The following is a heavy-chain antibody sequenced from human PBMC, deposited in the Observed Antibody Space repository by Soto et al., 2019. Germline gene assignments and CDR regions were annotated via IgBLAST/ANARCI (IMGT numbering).Heavy chain of an antibody. CDR3: ARRYGGNLDY. D-gene: IGHD1-1*01. Sequence: QVQLQESGPGLVKPSETLSLTCTVSGGSISSYYWSWIRQPPGKGLEWIRYIYYSGSTNYNPPLNSRDTISVDTSTYRFSLKLSSATAADTAVYYCARRYGGNLDYWGQGTLVTVSS. CDR1: GGSISSYY. CDR2: IYYSGST. V-gene: IGHV4-59*08. J-gene: IGHJ4*02.